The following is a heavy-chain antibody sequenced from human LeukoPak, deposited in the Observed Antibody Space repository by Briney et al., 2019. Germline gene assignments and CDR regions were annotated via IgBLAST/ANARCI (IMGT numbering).Heavy chain of an antibody. CDR1: GYTFTGYY. V-gene: IGHV1-8*02. Sequence: GASVKVSCKASGYTFTGYYMHWVRQATGQGLEWMGWMNPNSGNTGYAQKFQGRVTMTRNTSISTAYMELSSLRSEDTAVYYCASLYYYYYGMDVWGQGTTVTVSS. CDR2: MNPNSGNT. J-gene: IGHJ6*02. CDR3: ASLYYYYYGMDV.